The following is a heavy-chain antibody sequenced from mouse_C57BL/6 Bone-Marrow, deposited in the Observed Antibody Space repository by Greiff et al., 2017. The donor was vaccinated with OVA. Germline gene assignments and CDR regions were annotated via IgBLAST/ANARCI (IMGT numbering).Heavy chain of an antibody. CDR3: ERQHGYDGAWFAY. Sequence: EVKLVESGGGLVQPKGSLKLSCAASGFSFNTYAMNWVRQAPGKGLEWVARIRSKSNNYATYYADSVKDRFTISRDDSESMLYLQMNNLKTEDTAMYYGERQHGYDGAWFAYWGQGTLVTVSA. D-gene: IGHD2-2*01. CDR2: IRSKSNNYAT. J-gene: IGHJ3*01. V-gene: IGHV10-1*01. CDR1: GFSFNTYA.